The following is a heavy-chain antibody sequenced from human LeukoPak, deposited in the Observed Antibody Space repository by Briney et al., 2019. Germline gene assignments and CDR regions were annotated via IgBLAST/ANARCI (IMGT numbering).Heavy chain of an antibody. D-gene: IGHD3-16*01. CDR1: EFTFSSYW. CDR3: ERDGGRRDDY. J-gene: IGHJ4*02. V-gene: IGHV3-7*01. Sequence: GGSLRLSCAASEFTFSSYWVIWVRQAPGKGLEWVSTINRDGSEKYYVDSVKGRVTISRDNAQNTLYLHMNSLRAEDTAVYFCERDGGRRDDYWGQGTLVTVSS. CDR2: INRDGSEK.